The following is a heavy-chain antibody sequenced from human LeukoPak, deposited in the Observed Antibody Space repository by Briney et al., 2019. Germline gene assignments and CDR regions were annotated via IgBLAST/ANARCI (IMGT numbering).Heavy chain of an antibody. CDR2: INHSGST. J-gene: IGHJ4*02. CDR1: GGSFSGYY. D-gene: IGHD4-17*01. CDR3: ARGLGDYGGY. Sequence: SETLSLTCAVYGGSFSGYYWSWIRQPPGKGLEWIGEINHSGSTNYNPSLKSRVTISVDTSKNQFSLKLSSVTAADTAVYYCARGLGDYGGYWGQGTLVTVSS. V-gene: IGHV4-34*01.